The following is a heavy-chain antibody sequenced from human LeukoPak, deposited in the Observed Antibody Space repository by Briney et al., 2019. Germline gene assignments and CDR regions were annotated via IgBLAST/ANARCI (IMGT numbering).Heavy chain of an antibody. CDR2: IIPMSETP. CDR1: GGTFSINA. J-gene: IGHJ3*02. V-gene: IGHV1-69*05. D-gene: IGHD2-2*01. CDR3: ARDKNSGECVSNSCYGVWPLDI. Sequence: SVKVSCKASGGTFSINAITGVRQAPGQGLEWMGGIIPMSETPKYTQKFQGRVTIATDESTNTAYMELSSLRSEDTAVYYCARDKNSGECVSNSCYGVWPLDIWGQGTMVTVSS.